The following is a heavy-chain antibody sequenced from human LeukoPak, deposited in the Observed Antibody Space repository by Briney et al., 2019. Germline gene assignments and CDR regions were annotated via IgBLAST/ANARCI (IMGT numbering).Heavy chain of an antibody. CDR2: ISWNSGSI. D-gene: IGHD3-3*01. CDR1: GFTFDDYA. J-gene: IGHJ6*03. CDR3: AKDRTIFGVVSYYYMDV. Sequence: GRSLRLSCAASGFTFDDYAMHWVRQAPGKGLEWVSGISWNSGSIGYADSVKGRFTISRDNSKNTLYLQMNSLRAEDTAVYYCAKDRTIFGVVSYYYMDVWGKGTTVTVSS. V-gene: IGHV3-9*01.